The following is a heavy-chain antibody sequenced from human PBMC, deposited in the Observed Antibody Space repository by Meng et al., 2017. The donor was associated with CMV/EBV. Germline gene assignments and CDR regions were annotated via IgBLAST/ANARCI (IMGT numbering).Heavy chain of an antibody. Sequence: GESLKISCAASGFTFSSYWMHWVRQAPGKGLVWVSRINSDGSSTSYADSVKGRFTISRDNSKNTLYLQMNSLRAEDTAVYYCARGTKISSSFDYWGQGTLVTVSS. CDR3: ARGTKISSSFDY. V-gene: IGHV3-74*01. J-gene: IGHJ4*02. CDR2: INSDGSST. CDR1: GFTFSSYW. D-gene: IGHD6-6*01.